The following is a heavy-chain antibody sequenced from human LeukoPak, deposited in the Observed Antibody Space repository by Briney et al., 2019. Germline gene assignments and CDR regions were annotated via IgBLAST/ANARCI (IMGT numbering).Heavy chain of an antibody. CDR1: GFTFSTYW. D-gene: IGHD2-2*01. Sequence: PGGSLRLSSAASGFTFSTYWMSWVRQAPGKGREWVANINQDGSEKYYVDSVKGRFTISRDNAKNSLYLQMNSLRAEDTAVYYCARGVVADNWFDPWGQGTLVTVSS. J-gene: IGHJ5*02. CDR3: ARGVVADNWFDP. V-gene: IGHV3-7*01. CDR2: INQDGSEK.